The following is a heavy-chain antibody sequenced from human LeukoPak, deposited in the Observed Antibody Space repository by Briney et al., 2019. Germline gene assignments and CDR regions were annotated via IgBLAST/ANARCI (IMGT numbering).Heavy chain of an antibody. CDR3: ARARDGYNSRAFDI. V-gene: IGHV3-11*04. D-gene: IGHD5-24*01. J-gene: IGHJ3*02. CDR1: GFTFSDYY. Sequence: PGGSLRLSCAASGFTFSDYYMSWIRQAPGKGLEWVSYISSSGSTIYYADSVKGRFTISRDNAKNSLYLQMNSLRAEDTAVYYCARARDGYNSRAFDIWGQGTMVTVSS. CDR2: ISSSGSTI.